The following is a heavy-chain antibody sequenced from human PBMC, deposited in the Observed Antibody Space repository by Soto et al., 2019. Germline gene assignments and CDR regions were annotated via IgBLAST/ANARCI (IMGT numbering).Heavy chain of an antibody. Sequence: EVQLVESGGGLVKPGGSLRLSCVASGFSFSDSGMHWVRQAPGKGLEWVSSITSSSSHISYADSVKGRFTISRDNAQKSLYLEVNSLRREDTAVYYCARGGGSFSYWGQGTLVTVSS. J-gene: IGHJ4*02. CDR2: ITSSSSHI. V-gene: IGHV3-21*01. CDR3: ARGGGSFSY. CDR1: GFSFSDSG. D-gene: IGHD1-26*01.